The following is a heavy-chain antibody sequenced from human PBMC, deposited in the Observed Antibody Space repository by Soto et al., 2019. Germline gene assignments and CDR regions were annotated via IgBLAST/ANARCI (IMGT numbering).Heavy chain of an antibody. D-gene: IGHD3-9*01. CDR2: ISYDGSNK. J-gene: IGHJ6*02. CDR1: GFTFSSYA. V-gene: IGHV3-30-3*01. Sequence: GSLRLSCAASGFTFSSYAMHWVRQAPGRGLEWVAVISYDGSNKYYADSVKGRFTISRDNSKNTLYLQMNSLRAEDTAAYYCARARRYYDILTGDYYYYGMDVWGQGTTVTVSS. CDR3: ARARRYYDILTGDYYYYGMDV.